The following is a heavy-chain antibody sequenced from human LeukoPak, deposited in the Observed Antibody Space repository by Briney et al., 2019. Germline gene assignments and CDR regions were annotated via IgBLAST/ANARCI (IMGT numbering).Heavy chain of an antibody. CDR1: GFTFSSYG. Sequence: GGSLRLSCAASGFTFSSYGMTWVRQAPGKGLEWVSSISGNGGSTYYADSVKGRFTISRDNSKNTLYLQMNSLRAEDTAVYYCAELGITMIGGVWGKGTTVTVSS. V-gene: IGHV3-23*01. CDR2: ISGNGGST. J-gene: IGHJ6*04. CDR3: AELGITMIGGV. D-gene: IGHD3-10*02.